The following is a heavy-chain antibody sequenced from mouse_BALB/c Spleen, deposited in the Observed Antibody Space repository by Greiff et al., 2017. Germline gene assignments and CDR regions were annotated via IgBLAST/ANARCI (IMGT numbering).Heavy chain of an antibody. D-gene: IGHD6-5*01. CDR3: AREGELLSYAMDY. Sequence: EVMLVESGGGLVQPGGSLRLSCATSGFTFTDYYMSWVRQPPGKALEWLGFIRNKANGYTTEYSASVKGRFTISRDNSQSILYLQMNTLRAEDSATYYCAREGELLSYAMDYWGQGTSVTVSS. CDR1: GFTFTDYY. CDR2: IRNKANGYTT. J-gene: IGHJ4*01. V-gene: IGHV7-3*02.